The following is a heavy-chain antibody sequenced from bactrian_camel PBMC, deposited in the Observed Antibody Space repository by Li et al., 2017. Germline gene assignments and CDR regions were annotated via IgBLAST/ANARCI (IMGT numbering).Heavy chain of an antibody. CDR3: TRDRGLAVPAGSFDY. CDR2: ISSSGGST. D-gene: IGHD6*01. V-gene: IGHV3S1*01. Sequence: HVQLVESGGGSVQAGGSLRLSCEASGFPFSSYWMYWVRQPPGKGLEWVSLISSSGGSTLYADSVKGRFTISRDNAKNTINLELNSLKTEDTAMYYCTRDRGLAVPAGSFDYWAQGTQVTVS. J-gene: IGHJ6*01. CDR1: GFPFSSYW.